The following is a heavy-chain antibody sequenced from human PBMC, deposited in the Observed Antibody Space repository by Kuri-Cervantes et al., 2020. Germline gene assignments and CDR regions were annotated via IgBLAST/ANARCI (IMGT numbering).Heavy chain of an antibody. J-gene: IGHJ4*02. CDR1: GYNFNNYA. Sequence: AAVKVSCKASGYNFNNYAIHWVRQAPGQRLEWLGWINAGNGHTKYSEKFQGRVTITRDTSATTAYMELGSLRFEDTAVYYCARGIWSSYQLYYFDSWGQGTLVTVSS. V-gene: IGHV1-3*01. CDR3: ARGIWSSYQLYYFDS. CDR2: INAGNGHT. D-gene: IGHD3-3*01.